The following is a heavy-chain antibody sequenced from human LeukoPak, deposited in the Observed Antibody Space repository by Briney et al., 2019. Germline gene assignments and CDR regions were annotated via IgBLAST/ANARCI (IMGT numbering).Heavy chain of an antibody. CDR2: IYPGDSDT. CDR3: ARRVADSWYFDY. D-gene: IGHD6-13*01. J-gene: IGHJ4*02. Sequence: GESLKISCRGSGYSFTTYWIGWVRQMPGKGLEWMGIIYPGDSDTRYSPSFQGQVTISADKSISTSYLQWSSLKASDTAIYYCARRVADSWYFDYWGQGTLVTVSS. CDR1: GYSFTTYW. V-gene: IGHV5-51*01.